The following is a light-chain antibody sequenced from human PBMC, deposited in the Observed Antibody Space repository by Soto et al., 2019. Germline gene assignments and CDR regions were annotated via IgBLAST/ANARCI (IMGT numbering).Light chain of an antibody. CDR3: LQHNSYPHT. CDR1: QGIRNE. V-gene: IGKV1-17*01. Sequence: DIQMTQSPSSLSASVGDRVTITCRASQGIRNELGWYQQKPGKAPKRLIYAASSLQSGVPSRFSGSGYGTEFTLTISSLQPEDFATYCCLQHNSYPHTFGGGTKVDIK. CDR2: AAS. J-gene: IGKJ4*01.